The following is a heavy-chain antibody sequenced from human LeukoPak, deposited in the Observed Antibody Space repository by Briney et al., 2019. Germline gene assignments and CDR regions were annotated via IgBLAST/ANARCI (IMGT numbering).Heavy chain of an antibody. CDR3: ARATITMVRGVPNYYYMDV. CDR2: IWYDGSNE. J-gene: IGHJ6*03. V-gene: IGHV3-33*01. Sequence: GGSLRLSCAASGFTFSSYGMHWVRQAPGKGLEWVAVIWYDGSNEYYADSVKGRFTISRDNSKNTLYLQMNSLRAEDTAVYCCARATITMVRGVPNYYYMDVWGKGTTVTVSS. CDR1: GFTFSSYG. D-gene: IGHD3-10*01.